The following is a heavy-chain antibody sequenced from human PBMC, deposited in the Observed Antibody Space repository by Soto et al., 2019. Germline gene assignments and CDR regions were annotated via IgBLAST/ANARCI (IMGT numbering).Heavy chain of an antibody. CDR1: GGSITSNW. J-gene: IGHJ4*02. Sequence: QVQLQESGPGLLKPSGTLSLTCAVSGGSITSNWWSRVRQPPGKGLAWIAEIFHTGSANYNPSLMCRITISMDKSRNPLSLNLNSVTTADTAVYYCARHIAVSGTRGFDHWGQGTLVTVSS. CDR2: IFHTGSA. CDR3: ARHIAVSGTRGFDH. V-gene: IGHV4-4*02. D-gene: IGHD2-21*01.